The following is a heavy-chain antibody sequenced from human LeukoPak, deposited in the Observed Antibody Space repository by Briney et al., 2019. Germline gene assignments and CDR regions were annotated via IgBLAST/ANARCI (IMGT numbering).Heavy chain of an antibody. J-gene: IGHJ3*02. CDR3: ARPQHDTLDI. Sequence: KPSETLSLTCTVSGVSITSYYWRWVRQAPGRGMGWIGYIYYTGGTNYNPSLRSRVTISVDTSKRQFSLKRSSVTAADTAVYYCARPQHDTLDIWGQGTMVTVSS. CDR1: GVSITSYY. D-gene: IGHD1-1*01. CDR2: IYYTGGT. V-gene: IGHV4-59*08.